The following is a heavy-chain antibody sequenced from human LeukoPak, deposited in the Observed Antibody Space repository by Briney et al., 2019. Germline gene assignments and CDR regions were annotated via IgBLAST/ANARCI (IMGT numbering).Heavy chain of an antibody. D-gene: IGHD4-11*01. Sequence: KPGGSLRLSCAVSGFTFSSYTMNWVRQAPGKGLEWVSSITSSSTYIYYADSVKGRYTIYRDNAKNSLYLQMNSLRAEDTAMYYCARDLTVTSTCWFDRWGQGTLVTVSS. V-gene: IGHV3-21*01. J-gene: IGHJ5*02. CDR3: ARDLTVTSTCWFDR. CDR2: ITSSSTYI. CDR1: GFTFSSYT.